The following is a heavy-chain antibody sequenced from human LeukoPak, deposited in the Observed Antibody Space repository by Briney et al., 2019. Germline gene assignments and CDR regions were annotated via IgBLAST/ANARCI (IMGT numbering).Heavy chain of an antibody. CDR1: GYTFTSYG. J-gene: IGHJ4*02. Sequence: ASVKVSCKASGYTFTSYGISWVRQAPGQGLEWMGWISAYNGNTNYAQKLQGRVTMTTDTSTSTAYMELRSLRSDDTAVYYCARSNMIVELSTLDYWGQGTLVTVSS. D-gene: IGHD3-22*01. CDR2: ISAYNGNT. V-gene: IGHV1-18*01. CDR3: ARSNMIVELSTLDY.